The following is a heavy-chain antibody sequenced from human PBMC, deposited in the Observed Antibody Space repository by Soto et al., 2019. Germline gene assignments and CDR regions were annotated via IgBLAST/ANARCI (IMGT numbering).Heavy chain of an antibody. Sequence: GGSLRLSCAASGFTFSSYAMSWVRQAPGKGLEWVSAISGSGGSTYYADSVKGRFTISRDNSKNTLYLQMNSLRAEDTAVYYCAKDYREVTALLDDAFDIWGQGTMVTVSS. CDR1: GFTFSSYA. CDR2: ISGSGGST. V-gene: IGHV3-23*01. D-gene: IGHD2-21*02. CDR3: AKDYREVTALLDDAFDI. J-gene: IGHJ3*02.